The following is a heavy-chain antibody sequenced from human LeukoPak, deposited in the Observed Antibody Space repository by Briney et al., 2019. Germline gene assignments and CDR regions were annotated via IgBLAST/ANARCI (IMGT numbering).Heavy chain of an antibody. CDR3: ARAEGWYSPRDY. Sequence: GGSLRLSCAASGFTVSSEYMSWVRQAPGRGLEWLSVIYSGGSTYYTDSVKGRFTISRDNSKNTLYLQMNSLRAEDTAVYYCARAEGWYSPRDYWGQGTLVTVSS. J-gene: IGHJ4*02. CDR1: GFTVSSEY. D-gene: IGHD6-19*01. V-gene: IGHV3-66*01. CDR2: IYSGGST.